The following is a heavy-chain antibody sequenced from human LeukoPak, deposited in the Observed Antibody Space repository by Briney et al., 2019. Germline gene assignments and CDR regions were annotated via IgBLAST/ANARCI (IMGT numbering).Heavy chain of an antibody. V-gene: IGHV3-64*01. CDR2: ISSNGGST. CDR3: ARYRPPYFDY. J-gene: IGHJ4*02. D-gene: IGHD3-16*02. Sequence: GGSLRLSCAASGFTFSSYAMHWVRQAPGKGLEYVSAISSNGGSTYYANSVKGRFTISRDNSKNTLYLQMGSLRAEDMAVYYCARYRPPYFDYWGQGTLVTVSS. CDR1: GFTFSSYA.